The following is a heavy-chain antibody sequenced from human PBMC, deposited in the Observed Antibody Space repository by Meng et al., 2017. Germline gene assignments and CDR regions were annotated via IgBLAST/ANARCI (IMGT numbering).Heavy chain of an antibody. V-gene: IGHV1-2*06. CDR1: GYTFTGYY. CDR3: ATGHPGYCTNGVCYTGYFDY. Sequence: ASVKVSCKASGYTFTGYYMHWVRQVPGQGLEWMGRINPNSGGTNYAQKFQGRVTMTRDTSISTAYMELSRLRSDDTAVYYCATGHPGYCTNGVCYTGYFDYWGQGTLVTVSS. CDR2: INPNSGGT. D-gene: IGHD2-8*01. J-gene: IGHJ4*02.